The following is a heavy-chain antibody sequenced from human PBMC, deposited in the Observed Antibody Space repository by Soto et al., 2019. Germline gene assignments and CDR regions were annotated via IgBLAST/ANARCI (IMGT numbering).Heavy chain of an antibody. V-gene: IGHV4-34*01. CDR1: GGSFSGYY. CDR3: ARVYYGSGSYYNGYDY. Sequence: ETLSLTCAVYGGSFSGYYWSWIRQPPGKGLEWIGEINHSGSTNYNPSLKSRVTISVDTSKNQFSLKLSSVTAADTAVYYCARVYYGSGSYYNGYDYWGQGTLVTVSS. J-gene: IGHJ4*02. D-gene: IGHD3-10*01. CDR2: INHSGST.